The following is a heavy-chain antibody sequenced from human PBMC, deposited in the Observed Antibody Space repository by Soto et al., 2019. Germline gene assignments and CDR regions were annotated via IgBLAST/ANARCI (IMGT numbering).Heavy chain of an antibody. CDR2: INAGNGIT. CDR1: GYTFTNYA. J-gene: IGHJ4*02. V-gene: IGHV1-3*01. D-gene: IGHD4-17*01. Sequence: ASVKVSCKASGYTFTNYAVHWVRQAPGQRLEWMGWINAGNGITKYSQKFQDRVTITRDTSASTAYMELTSLRSEDTAVYYCARGGTVTSYYFDYWGPGTLVTVSS. CDR3: ARGGTVTSYYFDY.